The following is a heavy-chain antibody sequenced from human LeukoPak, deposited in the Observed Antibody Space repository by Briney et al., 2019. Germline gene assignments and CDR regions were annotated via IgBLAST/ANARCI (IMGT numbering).Heavy chain of an antibody. D-gene: IGHD2-21*02. V-gene: IGHV3-48*03. J-gene: IGHJ4*02. CDR2: INEGATTI. CDR1: GFTVNNYE. Sequence: PGGSLRLSCAASGFTVNNYEMHWVRQAPGKGLEWISYINEGATTINYADSVWGRFTISRDNAQNSVHLQMNSLRDEDTAVHYCVGGRLLRSTNYFDYWGQGALVTVSS. CDR3: VGGRLLRSTNYFDY.